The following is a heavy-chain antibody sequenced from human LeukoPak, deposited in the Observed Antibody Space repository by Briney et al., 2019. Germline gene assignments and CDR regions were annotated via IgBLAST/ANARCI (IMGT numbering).Heavy chain of an antibody. Sequence: GGSLRLSCAASGFTFSSYGMHWVRQAPGKGLEWVAVISYDGSNKYYADSVKGRFTISRDNSKNTLYLQMNSLRAEDTAVYYCARDFSSGYPVDYWGQGTLVTVSS. CDR3: ARDFSSGYPVDY. J-gene: IGHJ4*02. CDR2: ISYDGSNK. CDR1: GFTFSSYG. V-gene: IGHV3-30*03. D-gene: IGHD3-22*01.